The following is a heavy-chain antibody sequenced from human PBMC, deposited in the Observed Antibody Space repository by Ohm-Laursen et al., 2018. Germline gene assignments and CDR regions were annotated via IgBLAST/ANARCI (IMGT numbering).Heavy chain of an antibody. CDR1: GFSFITSW. CDR2: IKPDGSEK. J-gene: IGHJ4*02. D-gene: IGHD2-2*01. Sequence: SLRLSCAASGFSFITSWMTWVRQAPGKGLEWVANIKPDGSEKHYVGSVRGRFTLSRDNAKNLVYLQMNSLRAEDTAVYYCAKDKVIVVPTPSYYFDYWGQGTLVTVSS. CDR3: AKDKVIVVPTPSYYFDY. V-gene: IGHV3-7*03.